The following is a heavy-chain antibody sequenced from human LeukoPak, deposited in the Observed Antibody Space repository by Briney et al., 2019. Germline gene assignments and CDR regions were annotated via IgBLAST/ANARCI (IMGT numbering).Heavy chain of an antibody. J-gene: IGHJ4*02. CDR1: GYTFTGYY. CDR3: ARSRSFYDSAGYYDF. CDR2: INPNSGGA. V-gene: IGHV1-2*02. Sequence: GASVTVSCKASGYTFTGYYIHWVRQAPGQGQEWVGWINPNSGGANFAQSFQGRVTMTSDTAINTAYMELSSLRSDDTAVYYCARSRSFYDSAGYYDFWGQGTLVTVSS. D-gene: IGHD3-22*01.